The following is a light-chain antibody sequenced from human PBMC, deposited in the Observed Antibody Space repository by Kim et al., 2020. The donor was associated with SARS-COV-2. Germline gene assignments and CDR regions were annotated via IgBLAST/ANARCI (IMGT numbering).Light chain of an antibody. Sequence: GQRLTISCSGGRSDIGSNTVNWYQQLPEKSPRLVIYSNDKRPSGVPGRFSGSRSGTSASLAISGLQSDDEADYFCASWNDGLSGPVFGGGTQLTVL. CDR1: RSDIGSNT. CDR2: SND. CDR3: ASWNDGLSGPV. J-gene: IGLJ2*01. V-gene: IGLV1-44*01.